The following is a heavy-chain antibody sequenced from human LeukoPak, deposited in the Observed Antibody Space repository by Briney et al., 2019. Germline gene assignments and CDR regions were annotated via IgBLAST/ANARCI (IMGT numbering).Heavy chain of an antibody. CDR1: GFTFSSCA. Sequence: GGSLRLSCAASGFTFSSCAMSWVRQAPGQGLEWVSAISGSGGSTYYADSVKGRFTISRDNSNNTLYLQMNGLRAEDTAVYYCAVAVVGGHDYWGQGTLVTVSS. J-gene: IGHJ4*02. CDR2: ISGSGGST. CDR3: AVAVVGGHDY. D-gene: IGHD6-19*01. V-gene: IGHV3-23*01.